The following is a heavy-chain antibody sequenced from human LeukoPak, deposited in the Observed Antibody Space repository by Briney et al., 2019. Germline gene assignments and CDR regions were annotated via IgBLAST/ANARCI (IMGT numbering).Heavy chain of an antibody. CDR2: INPNSGGT. J-gene: IGHJ4*02. D-gene: IGHD5-18*01. Sequence: ASVKVSCKASGYTFTDYYMHWVRQAPGQGLEWMGWINPNSGGTNYTQNFQGRVTMTRDTSISTAYMALSRLRSDDTAVYYCAREERVGFAYKATGWGQGTLVTVSS. V-gene: IGHV1-2*02. CDR1: GYTFTDYY. CDR3: AREERVGFAYKATG.